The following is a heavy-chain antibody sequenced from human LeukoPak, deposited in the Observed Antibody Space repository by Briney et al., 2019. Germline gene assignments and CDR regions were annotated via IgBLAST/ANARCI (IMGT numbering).Heavy chain of an antibody. D-gene: IGHD5-18*01. CDR3: ARVHSNYLQLWLSHFDY. CDR2: INHSGST. J-gene: IGHJ4*02. Sequence: PSETLSLTCAVYGGSFSGYYRSWIRQPPGKGLEWIGEINHSGSTKNNPSLKSRVTISVDTSKNQFSLKLSSVTAADTAVYYCARVHSNYLQLWLSHFDYWGQGTLVTVSS. CDR1: GGSFSGYY. V-gene: IGHV4-34*01.